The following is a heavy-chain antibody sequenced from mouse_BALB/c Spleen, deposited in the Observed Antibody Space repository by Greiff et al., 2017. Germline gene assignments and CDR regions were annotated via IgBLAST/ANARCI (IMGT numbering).Heavy chain of an antibody. J-gene: IGHJ2*01. V-gene: IGHV5-6-5*01. CDR2: ISSGGST. D-gene: IGHD1-2*01. CDR3: ARGPHSTATGFDY. CDR1: GFTFSSYA. Sequence: KLVESGGGLVKPGGSLKLSCAASGFTFSSYAMSWVRQTPEKRLEWVASISSGGSTYYPDSVKGRFTISRDNARNILYLQMSSLRSEDTAMYYCARGPHSTATGFDYWGQGTTLTVSS.